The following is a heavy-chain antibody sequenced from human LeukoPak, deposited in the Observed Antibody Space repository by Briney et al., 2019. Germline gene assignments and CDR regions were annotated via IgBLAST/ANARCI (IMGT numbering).Heavy chain of an antibody. D-gene: IGHD6-6*01. V-gene: IGHV4-59*08. CDR1: GGSISSYY. CDR2: IYYGGST. Sequence: PSETLSLTCTVSGGSISSYYWSWLRQPPGKGLEWIGYIYYGGSTNYNPSLKSRVTISVDTSKNQFSLKLSSVTAADTAVYYCAGVNSSSNYYYYMDVWGKGTTVTVSS. J-gene: IGHJ6*03. CDR3: AGVNSSSNYYYYMDV.